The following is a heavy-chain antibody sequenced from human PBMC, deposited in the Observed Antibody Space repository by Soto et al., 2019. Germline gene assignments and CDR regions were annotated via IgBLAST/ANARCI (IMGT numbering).Heavy chain of an antibody. CDR2: MNPNSGNT. Sequence: ASVKVSCKASGYTFTSYDINWVRQATGQGLEWMGWMNPNSGNTGYAQKFQGRVTMTRNTSISSAYMELSSLRSEDTAVYYCARGRVVRGVIKSYYYYMDVWSKGTTVTVSS. D-gene: IGHD3-10*01. CDR1: GYTFTSYD. J-gene: IGHJ6*03. V-gene: IGHV1-8*01. CDR3: ARGRVVRGVIKSYYYYMDV.